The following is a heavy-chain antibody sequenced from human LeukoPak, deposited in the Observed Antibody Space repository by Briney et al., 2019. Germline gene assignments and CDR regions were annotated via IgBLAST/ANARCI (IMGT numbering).Heavy chain of an antibody. CDR2: INPSGGST. D-gene: IGHD3-10*01. V-gene: IGHV1-46*01. J-gene: IGHJ6*02. Sequence: ASVKVSCKASGYTFTSYYMHWVRQAPGQGLEWMGIINPSGGSTSYAQKFQGRVSISRDMSTSRVYMELSSLRSEDTAIYYCARAVYSFGSGSYSDYYGMDVWGQGTTVTVSS. CDR1: GYTFTSYY. CDR3: ARAVYSFGSGSYSDYYGMDV.